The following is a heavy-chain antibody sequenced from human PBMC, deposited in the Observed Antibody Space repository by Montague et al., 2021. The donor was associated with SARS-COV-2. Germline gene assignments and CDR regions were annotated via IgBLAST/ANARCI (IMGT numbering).Heavy chain of an antibody. V-gene: IGHV4-34*01. CDR1: GGSFSTYY. J-gene: IGHJ6*02. CDR2: IDNSGNT. D-gene: IGHD3-3*01. Sequence: SETLSLTCAVYGGSFSTYYWAWIRQSPGKGMEWIWNIDNSGNTNSNPYLERQISISVEMSSCQFHLYLTPVSVAAADVYYCASDQTVLEWIWYGMDVWGPGTTVTVSS. CDR3: ASDQTVLEWIWYGMDV.